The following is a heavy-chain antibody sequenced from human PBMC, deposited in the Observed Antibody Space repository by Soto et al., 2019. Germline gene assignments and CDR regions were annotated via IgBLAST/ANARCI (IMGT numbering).Heavy chain of an antibody. V-gene: IGHV1-8*01. CDR3: AREADPGDDWFYP. J-gene: IGHJ5*02. CDR1: GYTFTSYD. D-gene: IGHD1-1*01. CDR2: MNPNSGNT. Sequence: QVQLVQSGAEVKKPGASVKVSCTASGYTFTSYDINWVRQATGQGLEWLGWMNPNSGNTGYAQKFQGRVTMTRNTAISTAYMELSSLRSEATAVYYCAREADPGDDWFYPWGQGPLVTVSS.